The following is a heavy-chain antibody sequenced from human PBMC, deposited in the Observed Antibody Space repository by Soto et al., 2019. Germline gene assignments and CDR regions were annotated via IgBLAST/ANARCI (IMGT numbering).Heavy chain of an antibody. CDR1: GGSISSYY. V-gene: IGHV4-59*01. Sequence: QVQLQESGPGLVKPSETLSLTCTVSGGSISSYYWSWIRQPPGKGLEWIGYIYYSGSTKYNPSLKSRVTISVDTSKNQFSLKLSSVTAADTAVYYCARSVTQRPYFDYWGQGTLVTVSS. J-gene: IGHJ4*02. CDR3: ARSVTQRPYFDY. D-gene: IGHD2-15*01. CDR2: IYYSGST.